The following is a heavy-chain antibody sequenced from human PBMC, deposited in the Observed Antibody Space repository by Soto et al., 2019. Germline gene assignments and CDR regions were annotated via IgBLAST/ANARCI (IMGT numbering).Heavy chain of an antibody. V-gene: IGHV4-61*03. CDR3: ARLPVLVPDIWFDV. J-gene: IGHJ5*02. CDR2: IYYSGST. Sequence: QVQLQESGPGLVKPSETLSLTCTVSGSSVSSGNYYWGWIRQPPGKGLEWIVHIYYSGSTNYNTSINSRVTISLDTSKNIFSTRLSSVAAAETAVYCCARLPVLVPDIWFDVWGQGTLVTVSS. D-gene: IGHD6-13*01. CDR1: GSSVSSGNYY.